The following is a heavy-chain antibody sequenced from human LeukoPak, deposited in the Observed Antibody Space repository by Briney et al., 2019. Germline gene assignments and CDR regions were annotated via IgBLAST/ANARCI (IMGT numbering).Heavy chain of an antibody. V-gene: IGHV3-74*01. CDR1: GFTFSSYW. J-gene: IGHJ4*02. D-gene: IGHD1-26*01. Sequence: GGSLRLSCAASGFTFSSYWMHWVRQAPGKGLVWISHIKSDGSTTSYADSVKGRFTISRDNAKNTLYLQMNSLRAEDTAVCYCARDSVGGRPFDYWGQGTLVTVSS. CDR2: IKSDGSTT. CDR3: ARDSVGGRPFDY.